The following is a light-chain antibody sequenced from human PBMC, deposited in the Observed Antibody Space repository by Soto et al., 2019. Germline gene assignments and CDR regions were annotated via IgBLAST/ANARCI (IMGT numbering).Light chain of an antibody. V-gene: IGLV1-44*01. J-gene: IGLJ1*01. Sequence: QLVLIQPPSASGTPGQRVTVSCSGGSSNIGSYTVNWYQQLPGAAPKLLIYSNSQRPSGVPERFSASKSGTSASLAISGLQSEDEAEYYCAAWDDSLNGYVFGPGTKLTVL. CDR2: SNS. CDR1: SSNIGSYT. CDR3: AAWDDSLNGYV.